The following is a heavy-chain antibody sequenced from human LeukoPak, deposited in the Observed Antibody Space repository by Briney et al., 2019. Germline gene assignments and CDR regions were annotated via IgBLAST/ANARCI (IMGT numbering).Heavy chain of an antibody. CDR2: INPKGTST. CDR3: VKDKAYDRSGNYPFDL. CDR1: GFTFSSFG. J-gene: IGHJ4*02. V-gene: IGHV3-64D*09. D-gene: IGHD3-22*01. Sequence: PGGSLRLSCSASGFTFSSFGMHWVRQAPGKGLEYVSAINPKGTSTYFADSVKGRFTMSRDNSKNTLFLQMRYLRPEDTAAYYCVKDKAYDRSGNYPFDLWGQGALVTVST.